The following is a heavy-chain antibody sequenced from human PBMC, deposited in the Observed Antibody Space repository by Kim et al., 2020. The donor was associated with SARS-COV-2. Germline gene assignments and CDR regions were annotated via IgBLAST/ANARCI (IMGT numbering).Heavy chain of an antibody. CDR1: GGSISSYY. D-gene: IGHD3-22*01. Sequence: SETLSHTCTVSGGSISSYYWSWIRQPAGKGLEWIGRIYTSGSTNYNPSLKSRVTMSVDTSKNQFSLKLSSVTAADTAVYYCARAFSYYYDSSGCYYYYYGMDVWGQGTTVTVSS. V-gene: IGHV4-4*07. CDR2: IYTSGST. CDR3: ARAFSYYYDSSGCYYYYYGMDV. J-gene: IGHJ6*02.